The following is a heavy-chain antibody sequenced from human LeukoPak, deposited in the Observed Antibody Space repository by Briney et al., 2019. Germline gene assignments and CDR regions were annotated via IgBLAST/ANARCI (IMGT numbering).Heavy chain of an antibody. CDR1: GGPFSSYA. Sequence: SVKVSCKASGGPFSSYAISWVRQAPGQGLEWMGGIIPIFGTANYAQKFQGRVTITADKSTSTAYMELSSLRSEDTAVYYCASRPEDSSSWNDYYYYMDVWGKGTTVTVSS. J-gene: IGHJ6*03. D-gene: IGHD6-13*01. V-gene: IGHV1-69*06. CDR3: ASRPEDSSSWNDYYYYMDV. CDR2: IIPIFGTA.